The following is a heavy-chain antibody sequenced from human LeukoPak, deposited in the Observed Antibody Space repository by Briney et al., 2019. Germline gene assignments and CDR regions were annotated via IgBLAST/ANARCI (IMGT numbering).Heavy chain of an antibody. Sequence: GGSLRLSCAASGFTFSSYGMHWVRPAPGKGLEWVAVISYDGSNKYYADSVKGRFTISRDNSKNTLYLQMNSLRAEDTAVYYCAKARQGTWNAFDIWGQGTMVTVSS. J-gene: IGHJ3*02. CDR2: ISYDGSNK. CDR3: AKARQGTWNAFDI. V-gene: IGHV3-30*18. CDR1: GFTFSSYG.